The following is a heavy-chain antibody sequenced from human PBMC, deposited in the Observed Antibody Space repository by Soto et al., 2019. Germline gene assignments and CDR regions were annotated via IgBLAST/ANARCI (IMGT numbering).Heavy chain of an antibody. CDR3: GGLEGLATISYYFDY. CDR2: VYYSGST. J-gene: IGHJ4*02. CDR1: GGSVSSSSYY. Sequence: QLQLQESGPGLVKPSETLSLTCTVSGGSVSSSSYYWGWVRQPPGKGLEWIGSVYYSGSTYYNPSLESRVTISVNKSKNQFSLQLMSLSAADTAVYYCGGLEGLATISYYFDYWGQGALVTVSS. V-gene: IGHV4-39*01. D-gene: IGHD3-9*01.